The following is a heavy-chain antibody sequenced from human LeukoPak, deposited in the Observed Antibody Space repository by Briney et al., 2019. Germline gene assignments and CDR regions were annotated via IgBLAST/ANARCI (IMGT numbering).Heavy chain of an antibody. CDR3: ASLTYYSDSSGYYYIH. D-gene: IGHD3-22*01. CDR2: IYYSGST. Sequence: SETLSLTCTVSGGSISSSSYYWGWIRQSPGKGLEWIGSIYYSGSTYYNPSLKSRITISVDTSKNQFSLKLRSVTAADTAVYYCASLTYYSDSSGYYYIHWGQGALVNVSP. V-gene: IGHV4-39*01. CDR1: GGSISSSSYY. J-gene: IGHJ4*02.